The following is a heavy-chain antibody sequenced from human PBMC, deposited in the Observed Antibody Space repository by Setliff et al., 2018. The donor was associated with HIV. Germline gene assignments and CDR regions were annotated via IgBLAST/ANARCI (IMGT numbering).Heavy chain of an antibody. CDR3: ARKGPHDYAFDY. CDR2: INSDGSST. CDR1: GFTFSNYW. D-gene: IGHD4-17*01. J-gene: IGHJ4*02. V-gene: IGHV3-74*01. Sequence: LRLSCAASGFTFSNYWMHWVRQAPGKGLVWVSRINSDGSSTNYADSVKGRFTISRDNAKNTLYLQMNSLRAEDTAVYYCARKGPHDYAFDYWGQGTLVTVA.